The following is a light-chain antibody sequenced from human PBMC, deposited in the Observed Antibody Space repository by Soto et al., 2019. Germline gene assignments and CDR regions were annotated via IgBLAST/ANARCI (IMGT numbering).Light chain of an antibody. CDR3: QQYNNWHPGYT. J-gene: IGKJ2*01. CDR2: GAS. V-gene: IGKV3-15*01. Sequence: IVMTQSPATLSVSPGERAILSCRASHSVSSNLAWYQQKPGQAPRLLIYGASTRATGIPARFSGSGSGTEFTLTISSLQSEDVAVYYCQQYNNWHPGYTFGQGTKLEIK. CDR1: HSVSSN.